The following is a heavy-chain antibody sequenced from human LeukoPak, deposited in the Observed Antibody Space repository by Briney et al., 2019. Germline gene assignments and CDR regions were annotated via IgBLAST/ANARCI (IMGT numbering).Heavy chain of an antibody. J-gene: IGHJ5*02. CDR3: AREGAWDYDILTGTNWFDP. CDR1: GGTFSSYA. V-gene: IGHV1-69*05. Sequence: SVKVSCKASGGTFSSYAISWVRQAPGQGLEWMGRIIPIFGTANYAQKFQGRVTITTDESKSTAYMELSSLRSEDTAVYYCAREGAWDYDILTGTNWFDPWGQGTLVTVSS. D-gene: IGHD3-9*01. CDR2: IIPIFGTA.